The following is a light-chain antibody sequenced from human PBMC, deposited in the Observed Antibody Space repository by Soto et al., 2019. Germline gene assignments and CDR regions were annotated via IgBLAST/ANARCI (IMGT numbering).Light chain of an antibody. J-gene: IGKJ4*01. CDR3: QQRTNWLT. Sequence: EIVLTQSPATLSLSPGERATLSCRASQSVTWYLAWYQQKPGQAPRLLIYDATNRATGIPARFSGSGSGTDCTLTISSLEPEDFAVYYCQQRTNWLTVGGGTRVEI. V-gene: IGKV3-11*01. CDR2: DAT. CDR1: QSVTWY.